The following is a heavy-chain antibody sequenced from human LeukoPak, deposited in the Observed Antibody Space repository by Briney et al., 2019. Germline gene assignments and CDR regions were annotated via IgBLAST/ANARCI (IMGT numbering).Heavy chain of an antibody. CDR2: IYNSGRT. V-gene: IGHV4-59*08. CDR1: GGSVSSYY. J-gene: IGHJ4*02. D-gene: IGHD1-14*01. Sequence: PSETLSLTCSVSGGSVSSYYWSWIRQSPGKGLEWIGYIYNSGRTNYNPSLKSRVTGFVDTSKNQVSLRLSSVTAADTAVYYCARHGTISSESYFDYWGQGALVTVSS. CDR3: ARHGTISSESYFDY.